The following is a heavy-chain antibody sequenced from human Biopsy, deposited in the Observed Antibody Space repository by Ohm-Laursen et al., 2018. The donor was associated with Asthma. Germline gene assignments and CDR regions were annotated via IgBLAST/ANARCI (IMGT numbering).Heavy chain of an antibody. V-gene: IGHV3-30*03. Sequence: SLRLSCTASKFIFRNYAMHWVRQAPGKGLEWVAFIAWDGINSYYADSVKGRFTISRDNSRNTLYLQKNSLRADDTAVYYCARAGESDLVGGLDVWGQRTTVIVS. CDR2: IAWDGINS. J-gene: IGHJ6*02. CDR3: ARAGESDLVGGLDV. D-gene: IGHD2-21*01. CDR1: KFIFRNYA.